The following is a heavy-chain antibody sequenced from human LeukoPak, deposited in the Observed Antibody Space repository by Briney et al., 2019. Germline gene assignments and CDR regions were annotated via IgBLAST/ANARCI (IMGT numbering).Heavy chain of an antibody. V-gene: IGHV1-46*01. D-gene: IGHD6-13*01. Sequence: ASVKVSCKASGYTFTSYYMHWVRQAPGQGLEWMGIINPSGGSTSYAQKFQGRVTMTRDTSTSTVYMELSRLRSDDTAVYYCARNERVSSSSWYEGEDYWGQGTLVTVSS. CDR2: INPSGGST. CDR3: ARNERVSSSSWYEGEDY. CDR1: GYTFTSYY. J-gene: IGHJ4*02.